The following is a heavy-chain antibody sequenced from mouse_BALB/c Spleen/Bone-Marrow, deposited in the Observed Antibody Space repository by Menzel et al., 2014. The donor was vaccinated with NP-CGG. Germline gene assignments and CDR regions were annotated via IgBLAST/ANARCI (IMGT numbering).Heavy chain of an antibody. CDR1: EFTFSNYG. D-gene: IGHD2-4*01. CDR2: ISGGGSYT. J-gene: IGHJ3*01. Sequence: EVKLVESGGGLVKSGGSLKLSCAASEFTFSNYGMSWVRQTPEKRLEWVATISGGGSYTFYSDSVKGRFTISRDNAKNNLYLQLSSLRSEDTALYYCARHAYYDQTEVSFIYWGQGTLVTVSA. CDR3: ARHAYYDQTEVSFIY. V-gene: IGHV5-9-2*01.